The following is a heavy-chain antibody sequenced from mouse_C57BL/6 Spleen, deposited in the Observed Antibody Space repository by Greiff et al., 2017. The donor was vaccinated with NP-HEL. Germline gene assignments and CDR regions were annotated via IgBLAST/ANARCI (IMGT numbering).Heavy chain of an antibody. D-gene: IGHD1-1*01. CDR1: GFTFSSYT. V-gene: IGHV5-9*01. J-gene: IGHJ1*03. CDR2: ISGGGGNT. CDR3: ARHGVVAPYWYFDV. Sequence: DVKLVESGGGLVKPGGSLKLSCAASGFTFSSYTMSWVRQTPEKRLEWVATISGGGGNTYYPDSVKGRFTISRDNAKNTLYLQMSSLRSEDTALYCCARHGVVAPYWYFDVWGTGTTVTVSS.